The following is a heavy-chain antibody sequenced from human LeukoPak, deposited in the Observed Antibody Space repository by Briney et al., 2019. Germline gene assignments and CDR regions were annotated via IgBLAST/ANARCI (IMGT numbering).Heavy chain of an antibody. V-gene: IGHV4-4*02. D-gene: IGHD3-3*01. Sequence: SGTLSLTCAVSGGSISSSNWWSWVRQPPGKGLQWIGQIYHGGTTNYNPSLKSRVTISVDKSKNQFSLKLSSVTAADTAVYYCARSRHDFNWFDPWGQGTLVTVSS. J-gene: IGHJ5*02. CDR2: IYHGGTT. CDR3: ARSRHDFNWFDP. CDR1: GGSISSSNW.